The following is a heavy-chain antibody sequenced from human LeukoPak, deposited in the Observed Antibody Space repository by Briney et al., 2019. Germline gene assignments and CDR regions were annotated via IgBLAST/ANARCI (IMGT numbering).Heavy chain of an antibody. Sequence: ASVTVSFKASGYTFTNYDINWVRQAPEQGLEGMGWMNPNSGNTGYAQKFQGRVTMTRNTSISTAYMELSSLRSEDTAVYYCAGDRGGFAPDPDDAFDIWGQGTMVTVSS. CDR3: AGDRGGFAPDPDDAFDI. J-gene: IGHJ3*02. CDR2: MNPNSGNT. D-gene: IGHD3-16*01. V-gene: IGHV1-8*01. CDR1: GYTFTNYD.